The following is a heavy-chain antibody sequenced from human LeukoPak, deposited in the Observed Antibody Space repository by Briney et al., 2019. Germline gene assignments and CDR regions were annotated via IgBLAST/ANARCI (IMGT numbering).Heavy chain of an antibody. D-gene: IGHD5-18*01. CDR3: AREASYGFRDAIDI. V-gene: IGHV4-59*01. CDR1: GGSISSYY. Sequence: SETLSLTCTVSGGSISSYYWSWIRQPPGKGLEWIGYIYYSGSTNYNPSLKSRVTISVDTSKNQFSLKLSSVTAADTAVYYCAREASYGFRDAIDIWGQGTMVTVSS. J-gene: IGHJ3*02. CDR2: IYYSGST.